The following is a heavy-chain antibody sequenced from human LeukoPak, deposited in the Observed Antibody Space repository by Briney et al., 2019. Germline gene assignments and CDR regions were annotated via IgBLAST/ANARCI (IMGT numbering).Heavy chain of an antibody. CDR3: ARPLMRGYYYMDV. CDR2: INHSGST. J-gene: IGHJ6*03. V-gene: IGHV4-34*01. Sequence: SETLSLTCAVYGGSFSGYYWSWIRQPPGKGLEWIGEINHSGSTNYNPSLKSRVTISVDTSKNQFSLKLSSVTAADTAVYYCARPLMRGYYYMDVWGKGTTVTISS. D-gene: IGHD3-10*01. CDR1: GGSFSGYY.